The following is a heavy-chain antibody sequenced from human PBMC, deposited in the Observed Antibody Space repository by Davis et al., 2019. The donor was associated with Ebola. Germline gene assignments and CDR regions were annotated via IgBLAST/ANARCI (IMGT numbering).Heavy chain of an antibody. Sequence: GESLKISCAASGFTFSSYAMHWVRQAPGKGLAWVAVISYAGSNKYYADSVKGRFTVSRDNFRNTLYLQMNSLRAEDTAVYYCARDLPGGDWYFDLWGRGTLVTVSS. D-gene: IGHD1-14*01. J-gene: IGHJ2*01. CDR2: ISYAGSNK. V-gene: IGHV3-30-3*01. CDR3: ARDLPGGDWYFDL. CDR1: GFTFSSYA.